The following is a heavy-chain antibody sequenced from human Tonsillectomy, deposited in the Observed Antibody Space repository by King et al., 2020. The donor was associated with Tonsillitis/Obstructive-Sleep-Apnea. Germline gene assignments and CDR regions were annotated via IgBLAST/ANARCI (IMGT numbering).Heavy chain of an antibody. V-gene: IGHV4-39*01. Sequence: QLQESGPGLVKPSETLSLTCTVSGGSISSTNSYWGWIRQPPGKGLEWIGTIYYSGSTYYNPSLKSRLTMSVDTSKNHFALELSSVTAADTAVYYCARHIRWNVVVAAPVWGKGTTVTVSS. J-gene: IGHJ6*04. D-gene: IGHD2-15*01. CDR1: GGSISSTNSY. CDR3: ARHIRWNVVVAAPV. CDR2: IYYSGST.